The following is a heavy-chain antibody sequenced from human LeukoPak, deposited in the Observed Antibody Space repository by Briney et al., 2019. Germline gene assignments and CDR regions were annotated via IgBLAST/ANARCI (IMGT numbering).Heavy chain of an antibody. CDR2: ISRSSSYI. D-gene: IGHD3-22*01. V-gene: IGHV3-21*01. CDR3: ARLPRTHYSDSTGGFEDY. CDR1: GLTFSSYS. J-gene: IGHJ4*02. Sequence: GGSLRHSCAASGLTFSSYSMNWVRQAPGKGLEWVSSISRSSSYIYYADSVKGRFTISRDNAKNSLYLQMNSLRAEDTAVYYCARLPRTHYSDSTGGFEDYWGQGTLVTVSS.